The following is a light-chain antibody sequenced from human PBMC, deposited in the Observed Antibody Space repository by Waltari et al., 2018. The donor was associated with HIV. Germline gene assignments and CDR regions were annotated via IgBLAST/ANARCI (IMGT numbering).Light chain of an antibody. J-gene: IGLJ2*01. Sequence: QSVLTQPPSVSAAPGQKVPISCSGSPPNIGNKYVSWYRQLPGTAPKLPIYDNDKRPSGVPDRFSGSKSGTSATLDIAGLQTGDEADYYCETWDSSLSAVLFGGGTKVTVL. V-gene: IGLV1-51*01. CDR3: ETWDSSLSAVL. CDR1: PPNIGNKY. CDR2: DND.